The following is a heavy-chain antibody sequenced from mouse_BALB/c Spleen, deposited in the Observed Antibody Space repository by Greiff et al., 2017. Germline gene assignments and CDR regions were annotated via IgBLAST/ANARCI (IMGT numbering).Heavy chain of an antibody. CDR2: INPGSGGT. CDR1: GYAFTNYL. CDR3: ARSIYDYDAWFAY. V-gene: IGHV1-54*01. D-gene: IGHD2-4*01. Sequence: QVQLQQSGAELVRPGTSVKVSCKASGYAFTNYLIEWVKQRPGQGLEWIGVINPGSGGTNYNEKFKGKATLTADKSSSTAYMQLSSLTSDDSAVYFCARSIYDYDAWFAYWGQGTLVTVSA. J-gene: IGHJ3*01.